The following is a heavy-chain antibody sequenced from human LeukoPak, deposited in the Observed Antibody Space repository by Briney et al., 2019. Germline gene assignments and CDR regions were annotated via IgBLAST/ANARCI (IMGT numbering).Heavy chain of an antibody. V-gene: IGHV3-23*01. D-gene: IGHD5-24*01. Sequence: PGGSLRLSCAASGFTFLSYSMNWVRQAPGKGLEWVSGIIPSGHTTYYADSVRGRFTISRDNSRNTVYLQMNSLRAEDTAVYYCAKDDRWLQFCCWGQGTLVTVSA. CDR1: GFTFLSYS. J-gene: IGHJ4*02. CDR3: AKDDRWLQFCC. CDR2: IIPSGHTT.